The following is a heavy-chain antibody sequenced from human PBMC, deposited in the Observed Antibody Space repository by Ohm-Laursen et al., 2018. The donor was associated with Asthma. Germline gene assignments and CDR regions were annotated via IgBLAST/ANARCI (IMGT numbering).Heavy chain of an antibody. CDR2: INQDGSIW. CDR3: AVSIYAYGEGAY. Sequence: SLRLSCAASKFTFSNHWMTWARQAPGRGLEWVANINQDGSIWGYVDSVKGRFAISRDNAHNSLYLQMNSLRAEDTAFYYCAVSIYAYGEGAYWGQGTLVTVSS. D-gene: IGHD3-10*01. V-gene: IGHV3-7*05. J-gene: IGHJ4*02. CDR1: KFTFSNHW.